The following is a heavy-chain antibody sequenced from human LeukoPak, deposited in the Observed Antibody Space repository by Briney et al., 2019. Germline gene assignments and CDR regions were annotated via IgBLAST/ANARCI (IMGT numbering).Heavy chain of an antibody. J-gene: IGHJ3*02. V-gene: IGHV1-69*05. CDR1: GGTFSSYA. CDR2: IIPIFGTA. D-gene: IGHD4-23*01. CDR3: ARRGSGNSDDAFDI. Sequence: GASVKVSCKASGGTFSSYAISWVRQAPGQGLEWMGGIIPIFGTANYAQKFQGRVTITTDESTSTAYMELSSLRSEDTAVYYCARRGSGNSDDAFDIWGQGTMVTVSS.